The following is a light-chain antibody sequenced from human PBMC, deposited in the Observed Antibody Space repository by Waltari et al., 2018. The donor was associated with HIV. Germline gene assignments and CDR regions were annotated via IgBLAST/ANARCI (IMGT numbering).Light chain of an antibody. CDR2: WAS. CDR1: QSVLYSSNNKNY. V-gene: IGKV4-1*01. Sequence: DIVMTQSPDSLAVSLGERATINCKSSQSVLYSSNNKNYLAWYKQKSGQPPKLLISWASTRESGVPDRFSGSGSGTDFTLTISSLQAEDVAVYYCQQHYDSPITFGQGTRLEIK. CDR3: QQHYDSPIT. J-gene: IGKJ5*01.